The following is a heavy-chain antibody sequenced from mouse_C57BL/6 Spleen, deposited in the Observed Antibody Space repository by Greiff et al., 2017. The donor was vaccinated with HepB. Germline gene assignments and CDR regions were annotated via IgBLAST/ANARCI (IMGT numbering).Heavy chain of an antibody. CDR2: ISSGSSTI. CDR1: GFTFSDYG. V-gene: IGHV5-17*01. CDR3: ARDSNYWYFDV. J-gene: IGHJ1*03. Sequence: EVKLVESGGGLVKPGGSLKLSCAASGFTFSDYGMHWVRQAPEKGLEWVAYISSGSSTIYYADTVKGRFTISRDNAKNNLFLQMTSLRSEDTAMYYCARDSNYWYFDVWGTGTTVTVSS. D-gene: IGHD2-5*01.